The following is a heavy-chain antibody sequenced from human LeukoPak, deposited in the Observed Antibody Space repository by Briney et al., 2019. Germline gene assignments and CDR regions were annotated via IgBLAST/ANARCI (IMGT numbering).Heavy chain of an antibody. CDR2: TYYRSKWYK. CDR3: ARDRMVGWFDP. V-gene: IGHV6-1*01. Sequence: SQTLSLTCAISGVSVSSNSAAWHWISQSPSRGLEWLGRTYYRSKWYKDYAVSVKSRITINPDTSKNQFSLQLNSVTPEDTAVYYCARDRMVGWFDPWGQGTLVTVSS. D-gene: IGHD3-10*01. J-gene: IGHJ5*02. CDR1: GVSVSSNSAA.